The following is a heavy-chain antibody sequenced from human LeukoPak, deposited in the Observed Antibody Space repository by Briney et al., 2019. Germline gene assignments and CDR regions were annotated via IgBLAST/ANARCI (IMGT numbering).Heavy chain of an antibody. CDR3: AKWGDYDILTGHYVSDF. CDR1: GFIFRNYA. V-gene: IGHV3-23*01. J-gene: IGHJ4*02. CDR2: ITGSGDTT. D-gene: IGHD3-9*01. Sequence: ASLRLSCAASGFIFRNYAMSWVRQAPGKGLEWVSAITGSGDTTYYADSVKGRFTISRDNSKNTLYVEMNTLRAEDTAVYYCAKWGDYDILTGHYVSDFWGQGTLVTVSS.